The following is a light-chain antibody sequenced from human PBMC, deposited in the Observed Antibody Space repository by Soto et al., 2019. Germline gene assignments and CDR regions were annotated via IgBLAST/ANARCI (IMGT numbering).Light chain of an antibody. CDR1: SSDVGAYNH. V-gene: IGLV2-14*01. CDR3: TSYAGTTTHWV. Sequence: QSALTQPASVSGSPGQSIAISCTGTSSDVGAYNHVSWYQQHPGNAPKLIISAVSSRPSGVSDRFSGSKSGNTASLTISGLPTEDAADYCCTSYAGTTTHWVFGGGTKLTVL. CDR2: AVS. J-gene: IGLJ3*02.